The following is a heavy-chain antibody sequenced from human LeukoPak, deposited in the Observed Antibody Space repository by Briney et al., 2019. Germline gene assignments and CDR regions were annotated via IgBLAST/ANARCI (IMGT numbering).Heavy chain of an antibody. CDR3: ARVSDGYNLAWFDP. CDR2: ISAYSGNT. CDR1: GYTFTSYG. J-gene: IGHJ5*02. V-gene: IGHV1-18*01. D-gene: IGHD5-24*01. Sequence: GASVKVSCKASGYTFTSYGISWVRQAPGQGLEWMGWISAYSGNTNYAQNLQGRVTMTTDTYTSTAYMELRSLRSDDTAVYYCARVSDGYNLAWFDPWGQGTLVTVSS.